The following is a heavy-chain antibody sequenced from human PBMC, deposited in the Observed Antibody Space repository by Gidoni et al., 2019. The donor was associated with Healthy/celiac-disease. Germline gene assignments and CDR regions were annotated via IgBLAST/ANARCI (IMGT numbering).Heavy chain of an antibody. J-gene: IGHJ4*02. CDR2: IIPIFGKA. D-gene: IGHD6-13*01. V-gene: IGHV1-69*01. CDR3: AREHSSSWSLEY. CDR1: GGTFSSYA. Sequence: QVQLVQSGAEVKKPGSSVKVSCKPSGGTFSSYAISWVRQAPGQGLAWTGGIIPIFGKANYGQKVQGRVTITADESTSTAYMELSSLRSEDTAVYYCAREHSSSWSLEYWGQGTLVTVSS.